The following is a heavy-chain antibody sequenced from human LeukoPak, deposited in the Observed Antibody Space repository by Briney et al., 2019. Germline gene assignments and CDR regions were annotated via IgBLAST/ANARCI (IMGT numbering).Heavy chain of an antibody. CDR1: GGTFSSYA. Sequence: ASVKVSCKASGGTFSSYAISWVRQAPGQGLEWMGRIIPILGIANYAQKFQGRVTITADKSTSTAYMELSSLRSEDTAVYYCARDGVGATALRDAFDIWGQGTMVTVSS. CDR3: ARDGVGATALRDAFDI. CDR2: IIPILGIA. D-gene: IGHD1-26*01. V-gene: IGHV1-69*04. J-gene: IGHJ3*02.